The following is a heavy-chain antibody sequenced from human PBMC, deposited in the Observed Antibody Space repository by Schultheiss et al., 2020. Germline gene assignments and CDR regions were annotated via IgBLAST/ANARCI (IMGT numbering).Heavy chain of an antibody. V-gene: IGHV3-30*04. Sequence: GGSLRLSCAASGFTFSSYAMHWVRQAPGKGLEWVAVISYDGSNKYYADSVKGRFTISRDNAKNSLYLQMNSLRAEDTAVYYCARDGHYDSSGYNPLDYWGKGTLVTVSS. CDR3: ARDGHYDSSGYNPLDY. CDR1: GFTFSSYA. D-gene: IGHD3-22*01. J-gene: IGHJ4*02. CDR2: ISYDGSNK.